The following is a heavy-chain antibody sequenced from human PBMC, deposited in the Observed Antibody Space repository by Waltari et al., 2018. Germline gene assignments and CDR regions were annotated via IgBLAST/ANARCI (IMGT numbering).Heavy chain of an antibody. D-gene: IGHD3-22*01. CDR1: GFTFSSYS. V-gene: IGHV3-23*04. CDR3: AKELFGYDSSGYYFDY. Sequence: EVQLVESGGGLVQPGGSLRLSCAASGFTFSSYSMNWVRQAPGKGLEWVSAISGSGGSTYYADSVKGRFTISRDNSKNTLYLQMNSLRAEDTAVYYCAKELFGYDSSGYYFDYWGQGTLVTVSS. J-gene: IGHJ4*02. CDR2: ISGSGGST.